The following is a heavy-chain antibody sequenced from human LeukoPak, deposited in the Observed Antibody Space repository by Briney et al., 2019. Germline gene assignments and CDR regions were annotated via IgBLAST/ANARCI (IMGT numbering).Heavy chain of an antibody. J-gene: IGHJ6*02. CDR1: GRSISSYY. CDR2: IYYSGST. V-gene: IGHV4-59*01. D-gene: IGHD6-13*01. Sequence: SETLSLTCTVSGRSISSYYWSWIRQPPGKGLEWIGYIYYSGSTNYNPSLKSRVTISVDTSKNHFSLKLSSVTAADTAVYYCARVSQPLVRNYYYGMDVCGQGTTVTVSS. CDR3: ARVSQPLVRNYYYGMDV.